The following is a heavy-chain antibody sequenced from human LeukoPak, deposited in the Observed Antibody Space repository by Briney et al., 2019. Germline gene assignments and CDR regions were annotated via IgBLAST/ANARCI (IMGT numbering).Heavy chain of an antibody. D-gene: IGHD5-12*01. V-gene: IGHV4-31*03. J-gene: IGHJ4*02. CDR3: ARVADSGYDYGGDY. CDR1: GGSISSGGYY. CDR2: IYYSGST. Sequence: SETPSLTCTVSGGSISSGGYYWSWIRQHPGKGLEWIGYIYYSGSTYYNPSLKSRVTISVDTSKNQFSLKLSSVTAADTAVYYCARVADSGYDYGGDYWGQGTLVTVSS.